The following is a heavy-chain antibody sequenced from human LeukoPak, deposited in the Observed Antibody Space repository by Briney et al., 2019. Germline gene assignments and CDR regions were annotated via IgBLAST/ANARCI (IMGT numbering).Heavy chain of an antibody. V-gene: IGHV1-8*03. CDR3: VVVPAAIDAFDI. CDR1: GYTFTSYD. D-gene: IGHD2-2*02. J-gene: IGHJ3*02. Sequence: ASVKVSCKASGYTFTSYDINWVRQATAQGLEWMGWMNPNSGNTGYAQKFQGRVTITRNTSISTAYMELSSLRSEDTAVYYCVVVPAAIDAFDIWGQGTMVTVSS. CDR2: MNPNSGNT.